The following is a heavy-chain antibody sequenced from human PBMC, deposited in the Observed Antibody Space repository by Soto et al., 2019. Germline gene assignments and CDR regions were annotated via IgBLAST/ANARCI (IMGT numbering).Heavy chain of an antibody. CDR3: ARDRRAWLDGHCYVMDV. CDR1: GCSISRGGYY. J-gene: IGHJ6*02. V-gene: IGHV4-31*03. CDR2: IHYSGST. Sequence: SETLSLTCTVSGCSISRGGYYWSWIRQHPGKGLEWIGYIHYSGSTYYNPSLKSRVTISVDTSKNQFSLKLSSVTAADTAVYYCARDRRAWLDGHCYVMDVWGQGTTVTVSS. D-gene: IGHD6-19*01.